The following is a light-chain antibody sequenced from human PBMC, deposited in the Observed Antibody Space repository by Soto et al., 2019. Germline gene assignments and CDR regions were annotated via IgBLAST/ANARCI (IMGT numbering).Light chain of an antibody. Sequence: QSALTQPPSVSGAPGQRVTISCTGSSSNIGSDYGVHWYQQLPGSAPKLLIYGHSYRPSGVPDRFSGSKSGTSASLAITGLQAEDEAAYYCQSYDAGLSGVVFGGGTKVTVL. CDR1: SSNIGSDYG. V-gene: IGLV1-40*01. CDR3: QSYDAGLSGVV. J-gene: IGLJ2*01. CDR2: GHS.